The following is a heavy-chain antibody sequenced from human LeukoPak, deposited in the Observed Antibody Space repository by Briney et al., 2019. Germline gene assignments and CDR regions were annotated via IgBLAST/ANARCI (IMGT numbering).Heavy chain of an antibody. J-gene: IGHJ5*02. CDR2: IYGDGAT. Sequence: GGSLRLSCAASGFTVSNNYMTWVRQAAGKGLEWVSVIYGDGATHYADSVKGRFIISRDNSKNTLDLQMHSLRVEDTAVYYCAKGGAPSSRYAPWWFDPWGQGTLVNVSS. CDR1: GFTVSNNY. CDR3: AKGGAPSSRYAPWWFDP. V-gene: IGHV3-66*01. D-gene: IGHD6-13*01.